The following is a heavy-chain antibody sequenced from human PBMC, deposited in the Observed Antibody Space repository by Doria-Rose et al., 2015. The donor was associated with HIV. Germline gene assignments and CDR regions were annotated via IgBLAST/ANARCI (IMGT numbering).Heavy chain of an antibody. CDR2: IFSDDER. Sequence: QVTLKESGPVLAKPTETLTLTCTVSGVSLSSPGMGVSWIRQPPGKALEWLANIFSDDERSYMTSLRSRLTISRGTSKSQVVLTMTDMDPVDTATYYCARIKSGRWYHKYYFDFWGQGTLAIVSA. CDR1: GVSLSSPGMG. D-gene: IGHD6-13*01. V-gene: IGHV2-26*01. J-gene: IGHJ4*02. CDR3: ARIKSGRWYHKYYFDF.